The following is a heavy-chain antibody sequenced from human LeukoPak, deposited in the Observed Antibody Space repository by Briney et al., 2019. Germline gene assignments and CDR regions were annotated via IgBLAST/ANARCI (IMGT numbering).Heavy chain of an antibody. CDR3: TKDRRGPAAGTWYFDS. J-gene: IGHJ4*02. V-gene: IGHV3-23*01. CDR1: GFTFSSTT. D-gene: IGHD6-13*01. Sequence: GGSLRLPCVASGFTFSSTTMGWVRQAPGRGLEWVSSITAIDGRTYYADSVRGRFTISRDNSKNTVYLQLNSLRAGDTAIYYCTKDRRGPAAGTWYFDSWGQGTLVTVST. CDR2: ITAIDGRT.